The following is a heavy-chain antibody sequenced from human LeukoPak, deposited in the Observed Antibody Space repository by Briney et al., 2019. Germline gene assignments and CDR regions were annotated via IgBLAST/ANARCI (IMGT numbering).Heavy chain of an antibody. Sequence: GGSLRLSCAASGFTFSNYAMSWVRQAPGKGLEWVSAISGRGDTTYYADSVKGRFTLSRDNSQNTLYLQMNSLRADDTAVYYCVKSMVRGIIILDFGYWGQGTLVTVSS. CDR1: GFTFSNYA. J-gene: IGHJ4*02. D-gene: IGHD3-10*01. V-gene: IGHV3-23*01. CDR3: VKSMVRGIIILDFGY. CDR2: ISGRGDTT.